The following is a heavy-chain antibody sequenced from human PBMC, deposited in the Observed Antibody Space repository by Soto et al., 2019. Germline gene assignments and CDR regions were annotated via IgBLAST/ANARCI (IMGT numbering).Heavy chain of an antibody. J-gene: IGHJ4*02. Sequence: GGSLRLSCAASGFTFSSYSMNWVRQAPGKGLEWVSSISSSSSYIYYADSVKGRFTISRDNAKNSLYLQMNSLRAEDTAVYYCARENVDTAMGHDYWGQGTLVTVSS. CDR3: ARENVDTAMGHDY. V-gene: IGHV3-21*01. CDR2: ISSSSSYI. CDR1: GFTFSSYS. D-gene: IGHD5-18*01.